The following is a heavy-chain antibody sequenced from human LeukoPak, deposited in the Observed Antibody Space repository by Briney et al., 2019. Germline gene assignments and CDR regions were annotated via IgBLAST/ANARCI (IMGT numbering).Heavy chain of an antibody. CDR1: GGSISSYY. V-gene: IGHV4-59*08. CDR3: ASFSIAAAGNEPFDY. Sequence: SETLSLTCTVSGGSISSYYWSWIRQPPGKGLEWIGYIYYSGSTNYNPSLKSRVTISVDTSKNQFSLKLSSVTAADTAVYCCASFSIAAAGNEPFDYWGQGTLVTVSS. CDR2: IYYSGST. D-gene: IGHD6-13*01. J-gene: IGHJ4*02.